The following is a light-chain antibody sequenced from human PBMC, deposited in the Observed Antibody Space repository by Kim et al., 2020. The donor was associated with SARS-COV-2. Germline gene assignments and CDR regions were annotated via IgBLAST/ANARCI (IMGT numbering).Light chain of an antibody. CDR2: GKN. J-gene: IGLJ2*01. Sequence: SSELTQDPAVSVALGQTVRITCQGDSLRSYYASWYQQKPGQAPVLVIYGKNNRPSGIPDRFSGSSLGNTASLTITGAQAEDEADYYCNSRDSSGNHPVVF. CDR3: NSRDSSGNHPVV. V-gene: IGLV3-19*01. CDR1: SLRSYY.